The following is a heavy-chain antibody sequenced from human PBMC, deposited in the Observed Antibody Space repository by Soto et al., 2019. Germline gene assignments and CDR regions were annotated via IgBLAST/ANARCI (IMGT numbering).Heavy chain of an antibody. D-gene: IGHD3-22*01. CDR3: ARVRYDSSGYYLKVVPFDY. Sequence: ASVKVSCKASGYTFTSYGISWVRQAPGQGLEWMGWISAYNGNTNYAQKLQGRVTMTTDTSTSTAYMELRSLRSDDTAVCYCARVRYDSSGYYLKVVPFDYWGQGTLVTVSS. CDR2: ISAYNGNT. V-gene: IGHV1-18*04. CDR1: GYTFTSYG. J-gene: IGHJ4*02.